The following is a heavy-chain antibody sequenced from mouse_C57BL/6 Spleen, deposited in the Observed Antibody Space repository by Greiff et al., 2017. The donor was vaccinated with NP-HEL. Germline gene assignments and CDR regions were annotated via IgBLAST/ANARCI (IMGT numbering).Heavy chain of an antibody. J-gene: IGHJ2*01. Sequence: QVQLQQPGAELVMPGASVKLSCKASGYTFTSYWMHWVKQRPGQGLEWIGEIDPSDSYTNYNQKFKGKSTLTVDKSSSTAYMQLSSLTSEDSAVYYCARGTGTLFDYWGQGTTLTVSS. D-gene: IGHD4-1*01. V-gene: IGHV1-69*01. CDR3: ARGTGTLFDY. CDR1: GYTFTSYW. CDR2: IDPSDSYT.